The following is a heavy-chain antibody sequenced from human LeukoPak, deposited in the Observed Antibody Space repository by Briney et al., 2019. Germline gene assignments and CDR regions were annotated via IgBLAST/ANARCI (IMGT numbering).Heavy chain of an antibody. D-gene: IGHD2-2*01. CDR1: GGSFSGYY. V-gene: IGHV4-34*01. CDR3: ARELRSYRSSTSCPFDY. CDR2: INHSGST. J-gene: IGHJ4*02. Sequence: TSETLSLTCAVYGGSFSGYYWSWIRQPPGKGLEWIGEINHSGSTNYNPSLKSRVTISVDTSKNQLSLKLSSVTAADTAVYYCARELRSYRSSTSCPFDYWGQGTLVTVSS.